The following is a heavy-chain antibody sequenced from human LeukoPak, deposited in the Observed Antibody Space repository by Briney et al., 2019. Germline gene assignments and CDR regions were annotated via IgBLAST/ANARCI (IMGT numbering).Heavy chain of an antibody. J-gene: IGHJ4*02. Sequence: SETLSLTCTVSGGSISSYYWSWIRQPAGKGLEWIGRIYTSGNTNYNPSLKSRVTMSLDTSKNQFSLKLSSVTAADTAVYYCARGAVVTFAFDYWGQGTLVTVSS. CDR3: ARGAVVTFAFDY. CDR2: IYTSGNT. V-gene: IGHV4-4*07. D-gene: IGHD4-23*01. CDR1: GGSISSYY.